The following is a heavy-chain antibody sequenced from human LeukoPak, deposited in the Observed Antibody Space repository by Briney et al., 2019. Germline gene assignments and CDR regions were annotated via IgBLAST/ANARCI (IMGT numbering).Heavy chain of an antibody. CDR1: GFTFSSYS. Sequence: GGSLRLSCAASGFTFSSYSMNWVRQAPGKGLEWVSSISSSSYIYYADSVKGRFTISRDNAKNSLYLQMNSLRAEDTAVYYCARVRYYDSSDLPDAFDIWGQGTMVTVSS. CDR3: ARVRYYDSSDLPDAFDI. V-gene: IGHV3-21*01. CDR2: ISSSSYI. J-gene: IGHJ3*02. D-gene: IGHD3-22*01.